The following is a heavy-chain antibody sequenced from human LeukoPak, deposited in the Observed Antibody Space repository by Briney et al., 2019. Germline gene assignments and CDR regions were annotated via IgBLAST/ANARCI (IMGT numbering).Heavy chain of an antibody. CDR2: ISGSGGST. CDR1: GFTFSSYA. CDR3: AKDQGIRYRGYIDV. V-gene: IGHV3-23*01. Sequence: GGSLRLSCAASGFTFSSYAMSWVRQAPGKGLEWVSAISGSGGSTYYADSVKGRFTISRDNSKNTLYLQMNSLRAEDTAVYYCAKDQGIRYRGYIDVWGKGTTVTVSS. D-gene: IGHD2-15*01. J-gene: IGHJ6*03.